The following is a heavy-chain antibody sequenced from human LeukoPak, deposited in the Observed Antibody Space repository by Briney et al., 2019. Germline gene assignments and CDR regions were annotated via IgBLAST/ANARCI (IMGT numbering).Heavy chain of an antibody. V-gene: IGHV3-48*03. CDR3: ARHLSYYDSSGYHDAFDI. CDR1: GFTFSSYE. CDR2: ISNSGSTI. Sequence: GGSLRLSCAASGFTFSSYEVNWVRQAPGKGLEWVSYISNSGSTIYYADSVKGRFTISRDNAKNSLYLQMNSLRAEDTAVYYCARHLSYYDSSGYHDAFDIWGQGTMVTVSS. D-gene: IGHD3-22*01. J-gene: IGHJ3*02.